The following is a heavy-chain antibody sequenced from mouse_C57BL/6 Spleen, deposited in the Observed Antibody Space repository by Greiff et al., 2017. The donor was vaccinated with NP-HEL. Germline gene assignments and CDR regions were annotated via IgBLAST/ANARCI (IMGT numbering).Heavy chain of an antibody. CDR3: AREGGRDWYFDV. V-gene: IGHV5-16*01. D-gene: IGHD1-1*01. J-gene: IGHJ1*03. Sequence: EVKLMESEGGLVQPGSSMKLSCTASGFTFSDYYMAWVRQVPEKGLEWVANINYDGSSTYYLDSLKSRFIISRDNAKIILYLQMSSLKSEDTATYYCAREGGRDWYFDVWGTGTTVTVSS. CDR2: INYDGSST. CDR1: GFTFSDYY.